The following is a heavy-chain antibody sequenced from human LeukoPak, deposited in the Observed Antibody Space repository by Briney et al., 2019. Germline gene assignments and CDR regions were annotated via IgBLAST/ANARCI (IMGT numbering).Heavy chain of an antibody. J-gene: IGHJ4*02. CDR1: GYTFTGYY. V-gene: IGHV1-2*04. CDR2: INPNSGGT. D-gene: IGHD6-13*01. Sequence: ASVKVSCKASGYTFTGYYMHWVRQAPGQGLEWMGWINPNSGGTNYAQKFQGWVTMTRDTSISTAYMELSRLRSDDTAVYYCARGSITPIAAAADYWGQGTLVTVSS. CDR3: ARGSITPIAAAADY.